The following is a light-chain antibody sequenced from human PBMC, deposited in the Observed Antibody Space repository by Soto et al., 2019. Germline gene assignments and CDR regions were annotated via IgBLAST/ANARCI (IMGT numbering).Light chain of an antibody. J-gene: IGLJ2*01. CDR1: GSYVGTYNL. CDR3: CSSAGTSIV. Sequence: QSALTQPASVSGSPGQSITISCTGTGSYVGTYNLVSWYQQHPGKAPKIMIYEGSKRPSWVSDRFSGSKSDNTASLTISGLQAEDEADYYCCSSAGTSIVFGGGTKVTVL. CDR2: EGS. V-gene: IGLV2-23*01.